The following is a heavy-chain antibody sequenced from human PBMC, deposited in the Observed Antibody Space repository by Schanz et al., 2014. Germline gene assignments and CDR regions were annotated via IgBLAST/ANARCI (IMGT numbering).Heavy chain of an antibody. CDR3: ARDGVDAAAGGNY. CDR1: GGSISSGSYY. D-gene: IGHD6-13*01. J-gene: IGHJ4*02. Sequence: QVQLQESGPGLVKPSQTLSLTCTVSGGSISSGSYYWSWIRQPAGKGLEWIGYIYDSGNTYYNPSLKSRVTMSIDTSENQFSLNLRSVTGADTAVYYCARDGVDAAAGGNYWGQGTLVTVSS. V-gene: IGHV4-31*03. CDR2: IYDSGNT.